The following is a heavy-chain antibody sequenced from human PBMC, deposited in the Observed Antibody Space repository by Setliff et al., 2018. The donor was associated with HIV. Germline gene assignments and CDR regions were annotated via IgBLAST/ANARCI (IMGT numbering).Heavy chain of an antibody. Sequence: GGSLRLSCAASGFTFGDYAIHWVRQAPGKGLEWVAVISYDGSYKNYAESVKGRFNILRDDSKKTVDLQMNSLRADDTAVYYCVKDVVKFWSGSGALDFWGPGTLVTVSS. J-gene: IGHJ4*02. CDR3: VKDVVKFWSGSGALDF. V-gene: IGHV3-30*07. D-gene: IGHD3-3*01. CDR1: GFTFGDYA. CDR2: ISYDGSYK.